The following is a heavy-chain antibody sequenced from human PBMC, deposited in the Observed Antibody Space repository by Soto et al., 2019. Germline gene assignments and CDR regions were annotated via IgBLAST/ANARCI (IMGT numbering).Heavy chain of an antibody. CDR2: MDLHGRAT. Sequence: EVQLVESGGGLVQPGGSLRVSCAASGFAFSAYWMAWVRQAPGKGLEWVATMDLHGRATYYVDSVEGRFTISRDNAENSLYLQMDGLRAEDTAMYFCAREDWYHFDYWGQGVPVTVSS. J-gene: IGHJ4*02. V-gene: IGHV3-7*03. CDR1: GFAFSAYW. D-gene: IGHD6-13*01. CDR3: AREDWYHFDY.